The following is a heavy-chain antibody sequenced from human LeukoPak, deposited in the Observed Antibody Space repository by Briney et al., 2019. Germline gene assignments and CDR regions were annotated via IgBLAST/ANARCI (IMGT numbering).Heavy chain of an antibody. Sequence: SETLSLTCIVSGGPISTHYWSWSRQPPGKGLEWIGYNDYSGSTNYNPALKSRVTISVDTSKDQFSLKLNSVTAADTAVYYCARGATFRGTYYMDVWGKGTTVTVSS. CDR1: GGPISTHY. CDR2: NDYSGST. CDR3: ARGATFRGTYYMDV. D-gene: IGHD3-10*01. V-gene: IGHV4-59*11. J-gene: IGHJ6*03.